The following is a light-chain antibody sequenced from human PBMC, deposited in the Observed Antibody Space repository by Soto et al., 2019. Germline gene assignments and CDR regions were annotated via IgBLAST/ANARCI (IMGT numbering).Light chain of an antibody. CDR1: QSVSSY. V-gene: IGKV3-20*01. J-gene: IGKJ1*01. Sequence: EIVLTQSPATLSLSPGERATLSCRASQSVSSYLAWYQQKPGQAPRLLIYGASNRATGIPDRFSGSGSGTDFTLTISRLEPEDFEVYYCQQYGSSGTFGQGTKVDIK. CDR3: QQYGSSGT. CDR2: GAS.